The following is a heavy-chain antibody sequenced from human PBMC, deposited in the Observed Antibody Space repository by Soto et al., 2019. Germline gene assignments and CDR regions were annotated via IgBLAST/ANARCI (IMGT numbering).Heavy chain of an antibody. V-gene: IGHV4-59*01. J-gene: IGHJ3*02. D-gene: IGHD3-22*01. Sequence: QVQLQESGPGLVKPSETLSLTCTVSGGSISSYYWSWIRQPPGKGLEWIGYIYYSGSTNYNPSLKSRVTISVETSKNQFSLKLSSVTAADTAVYYCARDSYYYDSSGYAAFDIWGQGTMVTVSS. CDR1: GGSISSYY. CDR2: IYYSGST. CDR3: ARDSYYYDSSGYAAFDI.